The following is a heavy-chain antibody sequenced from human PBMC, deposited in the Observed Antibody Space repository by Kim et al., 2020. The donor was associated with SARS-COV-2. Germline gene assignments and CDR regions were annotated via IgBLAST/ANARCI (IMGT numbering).Heavy chain of an antibody. J-gene: IGHJ4*02. V-gene: IGHV4-39*01. CDR2: IYYSGSP. CDR1: GGSISTSNYY. CDR3: VRVSCDSWRGFGFDY. D-gene: IGHD3-3*01. Sequence: SENLSLTCTVSGGSISTSNYYWGWIRQPPEKGLEWIGSIYYSGSPYYNPSLKSRITISVDTSKNQFSLKVHSVTAADTAVFYCVRVSCDSWRGFGFDYWGQGTLVTVSS.